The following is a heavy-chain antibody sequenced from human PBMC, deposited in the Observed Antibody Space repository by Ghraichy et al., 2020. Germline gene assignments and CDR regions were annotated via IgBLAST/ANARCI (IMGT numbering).Heavy chain of an antibody. Sequence: GGSLRLSCAASGFIFRNYAMSWVRQAPGKGLEWVSVICDSGKNTNYADSVKGRFAISRDNSKNTLYLQMNSLRAEDTASYYCAKGATDSRYTATDYWGQGTLVTVSS. CDR2: ICDSGKNT. V-gene: IGHV3-23*01. D-gene: IGHD2-2*02. J-gene: IGHJ4*02. CDR1: GFIFRNYA. CDR3: AKGATDSRYTATDY.